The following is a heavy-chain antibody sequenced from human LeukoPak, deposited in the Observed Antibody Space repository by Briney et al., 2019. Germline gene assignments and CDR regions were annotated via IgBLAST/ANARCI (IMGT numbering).Heavy chain of an antibody. CDR3: ARAIQLWSWFDY. Sequence: PSETLSLTCTVSGGSISSGDYYWSWIRQPPGKGLEWIGYIYYSGSTYYNPSLKSRVTISVDTSKNQFSLKLSSVTAADTAVYYCARAIQLWSWFDYWGQGTLVTVSS. V-gene: IGHV4-30-4*08. CDR1: GGSISSGDYY. CDR2: IYYSGST. J-gene: IGHJ4*02. D-gene: IGHD5-18*01.